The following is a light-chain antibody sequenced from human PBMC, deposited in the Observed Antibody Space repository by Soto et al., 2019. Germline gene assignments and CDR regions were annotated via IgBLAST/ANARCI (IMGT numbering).Light chain of an antibody. V-gene: IGKV1-5*01. J-gene: IGKJ1*01. CDR2: DAS. CDR1: QSISSW. CDR3: QQYNRA. Sequence: DIQMTQSPSTLSASVGDRVTITCRASQSISSWLACHQQKPGKAPKLLIYDASSLESGVPSRFSGSGSGTEFTLTISSLQPDDFASYYCQQYNRAFGQGTKVDIK.